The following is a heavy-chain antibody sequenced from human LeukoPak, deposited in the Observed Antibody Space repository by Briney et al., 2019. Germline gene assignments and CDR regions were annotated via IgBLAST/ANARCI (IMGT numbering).Heavy chain of an antibody. CDR2: IWYDGSNK. D-gene: IGHD3-10*01. Sequence: PGRSLRLSCAASGFTFSSYGMHWVRQAPGKGLEWVAVIWYDGSNKYYADSVKGRFTISRDNSKNTLYLQMNSLRAEDTAVYYCARDRLLWFGAWYYYGMDVWGQGTTVTVSS. CDR3: ARDRLLWFGAWYYYGMDV. V-gene: IGHV3-33*01. CDR1: GFTFSSYG. J-gene: IGHJ6*02.